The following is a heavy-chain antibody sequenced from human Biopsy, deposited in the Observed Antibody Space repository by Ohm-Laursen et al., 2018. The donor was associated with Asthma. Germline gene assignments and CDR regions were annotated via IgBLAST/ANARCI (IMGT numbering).Heavy chain of an antibody. D-gene: IGHD1-1*01. CDR3: ARHWSGTGWHDTYSWFDP. V-gene: IGHV4-39*01. Sequence: SETLSLTCSLSSGSGGYMRSGNYYWGWIRQPPGKGLEWVGSIYYSGTTIYNWSLKSRLSLSVDTSRNQFSLRRRSVTAADTAVYYCARHWSGTGWHDTYSWFDPWGRGTQVIVSS. J-gene: IGHJ5*01. CDR1: SGSGGYMRSGNYY. CDR2: IYYSGTT.